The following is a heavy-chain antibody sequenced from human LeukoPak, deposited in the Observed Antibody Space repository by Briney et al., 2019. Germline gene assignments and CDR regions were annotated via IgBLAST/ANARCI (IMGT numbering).Heavy chain of an antibody. D-gene: IGHD3-9*01. J-gene: IGHJ4*02. CDR2: IGTAGDT. CDR1: GFTLSSYD. V-gene: IGHV3-13*01. Sequence: GGSLRLSCAASGFTLSSYDMHWVRQATGKGLEWVSAIGTAGDTYYPGSVKGRFTISRENAKNSLYLQMNSLRAGDTAVYYCARGNRGYFDSGQDAFDYWGQGTLVTVSS. CDR3: ARGNRGYFDSGQDAFDY.